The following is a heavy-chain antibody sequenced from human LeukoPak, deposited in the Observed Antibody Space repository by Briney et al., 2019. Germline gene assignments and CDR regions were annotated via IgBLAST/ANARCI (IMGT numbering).Heavy chain of an antibody. Sequence: GGSLRLTCAASGFTFSSYAMSWVRQAPGKGLEWVSAISGSGGSTYYADSVEGRFTISRDNSKNTLYLQMNSLRAEDTAVYYCAKASWIQLWLPDYWGQGTLVTVSS. CDR2: ISGSGGST. D-gene: IGHD5-18*01. CDR3: AKASWIQLWLPDY. J-gene: IGHJ4*02. V-gene: IGHV3-23*01. CDR1: GFTFSSYA.